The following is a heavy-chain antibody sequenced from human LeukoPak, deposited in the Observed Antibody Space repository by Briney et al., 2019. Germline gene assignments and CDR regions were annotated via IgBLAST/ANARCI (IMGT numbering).Heavy chain of an antibody. CDR2: IYYSGST. V-gene: IGHV4-39*07. D-gene: IGHD1-26*01. Sequence: PSETLSLTCTVSGGSISSSSYYWSWIRQPPGKGLEWIGSIYYSGSTYYNPSLKSRVTISIDTSKNQFSLQLSSVTAADTAVYYCARLDNGRGAFDYWGQGTLVTVSS. CDR1: GGSISSSSYY. J-gene: IGHJ4*02. CDR3: ARLDNGRGAFDY.